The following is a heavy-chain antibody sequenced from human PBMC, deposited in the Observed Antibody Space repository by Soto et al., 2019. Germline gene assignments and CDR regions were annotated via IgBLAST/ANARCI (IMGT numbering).Heavy chain of an antibody. D-gene: IGHD5-12*01. CDR2: IIPIFSTA. V-gene: IGHV1-69*13. Sequence: ASVNVSCKASGGTFSSYAISWVRQAPGQGLEWMGGIIPIFSTANYAQKFQGRVTITADESTSTAYMELSSLRSEDTAVYYCARQHGPTTSENWFDPWGQGTLVTVYS. CDR3: ARQHGPTTSENWFDP. CDR1: GGTFSSYA. J-gene: IGHJ5*02.